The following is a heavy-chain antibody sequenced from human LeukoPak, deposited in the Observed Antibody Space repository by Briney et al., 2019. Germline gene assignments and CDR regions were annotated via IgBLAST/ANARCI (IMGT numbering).Heavy chain of an antibody. J-gene: IGHJ4*02. D-gene: IGHD1-26*01. Sequence: PGRSLRLSCAASGFTFSSYVMNWVRQAPGKGLEWVSGISGSGGTTDYADSVKGRFTISRDNSKNTLYLQMNSLRAEDTAVYYCAKGGGATDYWGQGTLVTVAS. CDR3: AKGGGATDY. V-gene: IGHV3-23*01. CDR1: GFTFSSYV. CDR2: ISGSGGTT.